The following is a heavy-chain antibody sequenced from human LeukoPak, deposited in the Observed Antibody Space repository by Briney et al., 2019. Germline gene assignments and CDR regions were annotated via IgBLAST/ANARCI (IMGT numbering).Heavy chain of an antibody. J-gene: IGHJ4*02. CDR3: ASPRGPGYYDSSGYLDY. V-gene: IGHV1-69*13. CDR2: IIPIFGTA. Sequence: ASVKVSCKASGGTFSSYAISWVRQAPGQGLEWMGGIIPIFGTASYAQKFQGRVTITADESTSTAYVELSSLRSEDTAVYYCASPRGPGYYDSSGYLDYWGQGTLVTVSS. D-gene: IGHD3-22*01. CDR1: GGTFSSYA.